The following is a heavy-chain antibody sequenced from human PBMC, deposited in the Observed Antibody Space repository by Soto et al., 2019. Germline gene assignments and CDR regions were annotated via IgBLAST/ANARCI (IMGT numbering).Heavy chain of an antibody. D-gene: IGHD2-2*01. J-gene: IGHJ5*02. Sequence: EVQLVESGGGLVQPGRSLRLSCAASGFTFDDYAMHWVRQAPGKGLEWVSGISWTSGSIGYADSVKGRFTISRDNAKNSLYLQMNSLRAEDTALYYCANGVISTEAGSFDPWGQGTLVTVSS. CDR1: GFTFDDYA. CDR2: ISWTSGSI. V-gene: IGHV3-9*01. CDR3: ANGVISTEAGSFDP.